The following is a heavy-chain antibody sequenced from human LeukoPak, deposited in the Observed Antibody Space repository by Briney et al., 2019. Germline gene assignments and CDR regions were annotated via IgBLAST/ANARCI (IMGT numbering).Heavy chain of an antibody. J-gene: IGHJ4*02. CDR3: ASLYSSGWYYFDY. D-gene: IGHD6-19*01. CDR1: GGTFSSYA. V-gene: IGHV1-69*06. Sequence: SVNVSCKASGGTFSSYAISWVRQAPGQGLEWMGGIIPIFGTANYAQKFQGRVTITADKSTSTAYMELSSLRSEDTAVYYGASLYSSGWYYFDYWGQGTQVTVSS. CDR2: IIPIFGTA.